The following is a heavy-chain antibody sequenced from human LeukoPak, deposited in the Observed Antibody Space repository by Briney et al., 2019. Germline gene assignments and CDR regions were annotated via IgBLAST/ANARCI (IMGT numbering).Heavy chain of an antibody. J-gene: IGHJ4*02. D-gene: IGHD3-22*01. CDR3: AREDSSGCDY. V-gene: IGHV3-48*04. CDR1: GFTFSSYS. Sequence: PGGSLRLPCAASGFTFSSYSMNWVRQAPGKGLEWVSYISSSGSTIYYADSVKGRFTISRDNAKNSLYLQMNSLRAEDTAVYYCAREDSSGCDYWGQGTLVTVSS. CDR2: ISSSGSTI.